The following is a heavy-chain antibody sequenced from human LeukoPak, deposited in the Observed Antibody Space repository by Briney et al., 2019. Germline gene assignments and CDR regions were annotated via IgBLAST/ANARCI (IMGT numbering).Heavy chain of an antibody. CDR2: ISSSGSTI. Sequence: PGGSLRLSCAASGFTFSSYEMNCVRQAPGKGLEWVSYISSSGSTIYYADSVKGRFTISRDNAKNSLYLQMNSLRAEDTAVYYCAREDASSSDYWGQGTLVTVSS. J-gene: IGHJ4*02. V-gene: IGHV3-48*03. CDR3: AREDASSSDY. CDR1: GFTFSSYE. D-gene: IGHD6-13*01.